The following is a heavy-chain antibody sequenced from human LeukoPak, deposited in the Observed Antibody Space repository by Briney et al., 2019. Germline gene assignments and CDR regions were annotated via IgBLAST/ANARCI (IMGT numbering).Heavy chain of an antibody. CDR3: ARVEKYTSSGPTDP. CDR1: GFTFNIAW. J-gene: IGHJ5*02. CDR2: IYYSGST. D-gene: IGHD6-13*01. Sequence: GSLRLSCAATGFTFNIAWMSWVRQAPGKGLEWIGNIYYSGSTYYNSSLKSRVTISVDTSKNQFSLKLSSVTAADTAVYYCARVEKYTSSGPTDPWGQGTLVTVSS. V-gene: IGHV4-4*02.